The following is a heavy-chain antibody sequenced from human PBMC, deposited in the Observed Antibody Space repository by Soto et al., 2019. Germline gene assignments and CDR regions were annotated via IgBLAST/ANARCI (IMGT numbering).Heavy chain of an antibody. CDR3: ARGRADSAGSSFGRRMDV. Sequence: QVKLVQSGTEVKKPGASIKVSCKASGYSFATSGMSWVRQAPGQGLEWIGQISVTGAMKNSASLKSRVTMSVDPSKNQISLTLTSVTAADSAAYFCARGRADSAGSSFGRRMDVWGQGTTVTVAS. CDR2: ISVTGAM. CDR1: GYSFATSG. V-gene: IGHV1-18*01. D-gene: IGHD3-10*01. J-gene: IGHJ6*02.